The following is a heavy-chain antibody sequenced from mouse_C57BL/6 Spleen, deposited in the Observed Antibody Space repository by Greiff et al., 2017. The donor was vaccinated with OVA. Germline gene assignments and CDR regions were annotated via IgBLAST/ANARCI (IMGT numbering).Heavy chain of an antibody. CDR1: GFTFSDYG. J-gene: IGHJ3*01. Sequence: DVMLVESGGGLVKPGGSLKLSCAASGFTFSDYGMHWVRQAPEKGLEWVAYISSGSSTIYYADTVKGRFTISRDNAKNTLFLQMTSLRSEDTAMYYCARPFYYYGSSPFAYWGQGTLVTVSA. CDR2: ISSGSSTI. CDR3: ARPFYYYGSSPFAY. D-gene: IGHD1-1*01. V-gene: IGHV5-17*01.